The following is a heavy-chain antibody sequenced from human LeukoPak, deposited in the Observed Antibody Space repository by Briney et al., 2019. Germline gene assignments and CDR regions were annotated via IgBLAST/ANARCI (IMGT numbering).Heavy chain of an antibody. CDR2: IYHSGST. CDR1: GCSISSSNW. D-gene: IGHD3-16*01. CDR3: ASLVWGDNWFDP. J-gene: IGHJ5*02. V-gene: IGHV4-4*02. Sequence: SETLSLTCAVSGCSISSSNWWSWVRQPPGKGLEWIGEIYHSGSTNYNPSLKSRVTISVDKSKNQFSLKLSSVTAADTAVYYCASLVWGDNWFDPWGQGTLVTVSS.